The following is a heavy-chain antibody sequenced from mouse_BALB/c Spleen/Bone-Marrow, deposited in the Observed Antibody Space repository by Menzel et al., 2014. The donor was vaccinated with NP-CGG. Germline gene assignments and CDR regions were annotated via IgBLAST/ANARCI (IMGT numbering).Heavy chain of an antibody. CDR3: ARYRLGTYFDF. CDR1: GFNIKDTY. CDR2: IDPANGNA. Sequence: DVQLQESGAELVKPGASVKLSCTASGFNIKDTYMHWVKQRPEQGLEWIGRIDPANGNAKYDPKFQGKATITADTSSSTAYLQLSSLTSEDTAVYYCARYRLGTYFDFWGQGTTLTVSS. D-gene: IGHD2-14*01. J-gene: IGHJ2*01. V-gene: IGHV14-3*02.